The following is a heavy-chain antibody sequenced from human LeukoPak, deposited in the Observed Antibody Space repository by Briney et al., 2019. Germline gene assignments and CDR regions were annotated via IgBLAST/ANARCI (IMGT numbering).Heavy chain of an antibody. J-gene: IGHJ4*02. CDR3: AKDLAYGDYFDY. CDR1: GFTFSSYG. CDR2: ISGSGGST. V-gene: IGHV3-23*01. D-gene: IGHD4-17*01. Sequence: GGSLRLSCAASGFTFSSYGMSWVRQAPGKGLEWVSAISGSGGSTYYADSVKGWFTISRDNSKNTLYLQMNSLRAEDTAVYYCAKDLAYGDYFDYWGQGTLVTVSS.